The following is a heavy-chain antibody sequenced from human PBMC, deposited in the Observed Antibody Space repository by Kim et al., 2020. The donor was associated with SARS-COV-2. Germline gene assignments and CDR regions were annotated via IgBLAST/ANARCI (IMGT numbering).Heavy chain of an antibody. V-gene: IGHV1-3*01. Sequence: ASVKVSCKASGYAFSSYVMHWVRQGPGQRLEWLGWVNGNNGNTKQSPKFQGRVTLTRDAFADTAYMELSDLRSDDTAVYYYARPSDHDYYYGMDVWGQGTTVIVSS. CDR2: VNGNNGNT. CDR1: GYAFSSYV. J-gene: IGHJ6*02. CDR3: ARPSDHDYYYGMDV. D-gene: IGHD2-21*02.